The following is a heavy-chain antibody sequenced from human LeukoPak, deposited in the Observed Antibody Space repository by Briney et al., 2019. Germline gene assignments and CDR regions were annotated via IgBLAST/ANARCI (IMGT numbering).Heavy chain of an antibody. Sequence: ASVEVSCKASGYTFTSYYMHWVRQAPGQGLEWMGIINPSGGGTNFAQNFQGRVTMTRDTSTSTAYMELRSLRSDDTAVYYCARDRVYCSGGSCYPSYYLDSWGQGTLVTVSP. D-gene: IGHD2-15*01. V-gene: IGHV1-2*02. CDR2: INPSGGGT. CDR3: ARDRVYCSGGSCYPSYYLDS. CDR1: GYTFTSYY. J-gene: IGHJ4*02.